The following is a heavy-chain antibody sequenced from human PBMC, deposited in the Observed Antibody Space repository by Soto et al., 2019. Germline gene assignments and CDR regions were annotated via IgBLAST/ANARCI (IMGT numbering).Heavy chain of an antibody. Sequence: QLQLQESGPGLVKPSETLSLTCTASLGSISSRSFYWGWIRRPPGKGLEWIGTIYYSGSTYYNPSLKSRVSISVDTSENQFSLKLSSVTAADTAIYYCARHIAVAGTPLYFDYWGQGALVTVSS. CDR3: ARHIAVAGTPLYFDY. D-gene: IGHD6-19*01. J-gene: IGHJ4*02. V-gene: IGHV4-39*01. CDR2: IYYSGST. CDR1: LGSISSRSFY.